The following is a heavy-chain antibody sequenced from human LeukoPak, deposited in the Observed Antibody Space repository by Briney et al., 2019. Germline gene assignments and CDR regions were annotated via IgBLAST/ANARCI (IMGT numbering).Heavy chain of an antibody. CDR1: GFTFSSYA. D-gene: IGHD3-10*01. CDR3: ARPSITMVRGTSYQYYYYGMDV. CDR2: ISGSGGST. J-gene: IGHJ6*02. Sequence: GGSLRLSCAASGFTFSSYAMSWVRQAPGKGLEWVSAISGSGGSTYYADSVKGRFTISRDNSKNTLYLQMNSLRAEDTAVYYCARPSITMVRGTSYQYYYYGMDVWGQGTTVTVSS. V-gene: IGHV3-23*01.